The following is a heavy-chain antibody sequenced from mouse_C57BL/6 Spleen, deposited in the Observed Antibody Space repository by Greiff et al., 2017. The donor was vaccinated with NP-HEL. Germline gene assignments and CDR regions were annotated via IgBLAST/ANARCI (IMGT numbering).Heavy chain of an antibody. CDR1: GFTFSSYA. J-gene: IGHJ2*01. V-gene: IGHV5-4*03. Sequence: EVKLVESGGGLVKPGGSLKLSCAASGFTFSSYAMSWVRQTPEKRLEWVATISDGGSYTYYPDNVKGRFTISRDNAKNNLYLQMSHLKSEDTAMYYCARGYYSNDDFDYWGQGTTLTVSS. CDR3: ARGYYSNDDFDY. CDR2: ISDGGSYT. D-gene: IGHD2-5*01.